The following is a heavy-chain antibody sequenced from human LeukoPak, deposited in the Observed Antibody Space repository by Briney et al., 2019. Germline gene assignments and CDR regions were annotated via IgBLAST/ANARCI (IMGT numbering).Heavy chain of an antibody. CDR3: VKTDQRNYYGSGSYLG. V-gene: IGHV3-23*01. CDR1: GFTFSSYG. D-gene: IGHD3-10*01. J-gene: IGHJ4*02. Sequence: QAGGSLRLSCAASGFTFSSYGMSWVRQAPGKGLEWVSAISGSGGSTYYADSVKGRFTISRDNSKNTLYLQMNSLRAEDTAVYYCVKTDQRNYYGSGSYLGWGQGTLVTVSS. CDR2: ISGSGGST.